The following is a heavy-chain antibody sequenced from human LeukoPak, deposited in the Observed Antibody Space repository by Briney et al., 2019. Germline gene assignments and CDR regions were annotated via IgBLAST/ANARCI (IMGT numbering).Heavy chain of an antibody. V-gene: IGHV1-18*01. J-gene: IGHJ6*03. D-gene: IGHD3-10*01. CDR3: ATTQTFYGSGSYYNQYYYYYYMDV. Sequence: ASVKVSCKASGYTFTSYGISWVRQAPGQGLEWMGWISAYNGNTNYAQKLQGRVTMTTDTSTSTAYMELRSLRSDDTAVYYCATTQTFYGSGSYYNQYYYYYYMDVWGKGTTVTVSS. CDR2: ISAYNGNT. CDR1: GYTFTSYG.